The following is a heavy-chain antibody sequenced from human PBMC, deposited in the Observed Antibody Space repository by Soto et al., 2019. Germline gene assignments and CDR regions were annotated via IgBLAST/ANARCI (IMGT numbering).Heavy chain of an antibody. Sequence: ASVKVSCKASGGTFSSYAISWVRQAPGQGLEWMGGIIPIFGTANYAQKFQGRVTITADESTSTAYMELSSLRSEDTAVYYCARALYSSGWYEGLTILWCQGTTVTVSS. CDR1: GGTFSSYA. D-gene: IGHD6-19*01. V-gene: IGHV1-69*13. CDR2: IIPIFGTA. J-gene: IGHJ6*02. CDR3: ARALYSSGWYEGLTIL.